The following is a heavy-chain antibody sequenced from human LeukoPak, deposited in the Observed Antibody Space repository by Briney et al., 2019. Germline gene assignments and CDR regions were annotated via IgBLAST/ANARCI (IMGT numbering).Heavy chain of an antibody. Sequence: GESLKISCKGSGYRFTSYWIGWVRPMPGKGLEWMGIIYPGDSDTRYSPSFQGQVTISADKSISTAYLRWSSLKASDTAMYYCAKVVTVGAPTDAFDIWGQGTMVTVSS. J-gene: IGHJ3*02. D-gene: IGHD1-26*01. CDR1: GYRFTSYW. CDR2: IYPGDSDT. V-gene: IGHV5-51*01. CDR3: AKVVTVGAPTDAFDI.